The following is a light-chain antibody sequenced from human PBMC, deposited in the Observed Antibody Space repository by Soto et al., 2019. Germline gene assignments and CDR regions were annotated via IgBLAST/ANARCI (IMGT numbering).Light chain of an antibody. Sequence: QLVLTQSPSASASLGASVKLTCTLSSGHSSYAIAWHQQQSEKGPRYLMKLNSDGSHTKGDGIPDRFSGSSSGAERYLTISSLQSEDEADYYCQTWGTDIHVVFGGGTKVTVL. CDR1: SGHSSYA. CDR3: QTWGTDIHVV. CDR2: LNSDGSH. J-gene: IGLJ2*01. V-gene: IGLV4-69*01.